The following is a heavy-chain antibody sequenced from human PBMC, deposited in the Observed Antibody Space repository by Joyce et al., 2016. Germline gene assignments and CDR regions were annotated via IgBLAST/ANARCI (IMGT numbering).Heavy chain of an antibody. CDR3: ALAIQGRRSEADGDR. CDR2: INQDGSAK. D-gene: IGHD6-13*01. V-gene: IGHV3-7*05. CDR1: GFTFSTYS. Sequence: EVHLVESGGGLVQPGGSLRLSCAASGFTFSTYSMGWVRQAPGKGLEWVANINQDGSAKYYVDSVKGRFSVSRDNAKNSLYLQMDSLRAEDTAVYYCALAIQGRRSEADGDRWGQGTLVTVSS. J-gene: IGHJ4*02.